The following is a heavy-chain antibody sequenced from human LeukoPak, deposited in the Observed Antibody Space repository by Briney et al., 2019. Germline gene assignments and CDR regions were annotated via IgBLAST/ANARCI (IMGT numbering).Heavy chain of an antibody. CDR3: AREILAPGKTHDY. V-gene: IGHV3-21*01. J-gene: IGHJ4*02. CDR2: ITTSSSYI. Sequence: GGSLRLSCAASGFTFTTYYMNWVRQAPGKGLEWVSSITTSSSYIYYADSVKGRFTISRDNAKNSLYLQMNSLRAEDTAVYYCAREILAPGKTHDYWGQGTLVTVSS. CDR1: GFTFTTYY.